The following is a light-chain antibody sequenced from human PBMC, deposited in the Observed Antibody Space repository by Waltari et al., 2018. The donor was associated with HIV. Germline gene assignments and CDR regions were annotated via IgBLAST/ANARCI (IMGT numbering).Light chain of an antibody. V-gene: IGKV3-15*01. J-gene: IGKJ2*01. CDR2: GAS. CDR3: QQYNNWPYT. CDR1: QSVNSN. Sequence: KVMTQSPVSLSMSLGERVTLSCRASQSVNSNLAWYQQKPGPAPRLLVYGASARATGIPARFSGGGSGTEFTLTISSLQSEDFAVYYCQQYNNWPYTFGQGTKLEI.